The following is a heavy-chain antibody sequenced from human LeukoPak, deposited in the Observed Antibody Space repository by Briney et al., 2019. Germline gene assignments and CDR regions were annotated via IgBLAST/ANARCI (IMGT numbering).Heavy chain of an antibody. CDR1: GGSISSYY. Sequence: PSETLSLTCTVSGGSISSYYWSWIRQPPGKGLEWIGYIYYSGSTNYNPSLKSRVTISVDTSKNQFSLKLSSVTAADTAVYYCARDLREKSTYDAFDIWGQGTMVTVSS. CDR2: IYYSGST. D-gene: IGHD5-24*01. V-gene: IGHV4-59*01. J-gene: IGHJ3*02. CDR3: ARDLREKSTYDAFDI.